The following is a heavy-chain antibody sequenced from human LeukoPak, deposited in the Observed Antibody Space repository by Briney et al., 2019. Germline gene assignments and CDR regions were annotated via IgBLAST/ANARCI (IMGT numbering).Heavy chain of an antibody. CDR2: VSASGSST. Sequence: PGGSLRLSCAASGFTFTNYAMSWVRQAPGKGLEWVSAVSASGSSTDYADSVKGRFTISRDNSKNTLYLQMNSLRAEDTALYYCAKRPSMYYYGSGSYAFDYWGQGTLVTVSS. V-gene: IGHV3-23*01. J-gene: IGHJ4*02. CDR1: GFTFTNYA. D-gene: IGHD3-10*01. CDR3: AKRPSMYYYGSGSYAFDY.